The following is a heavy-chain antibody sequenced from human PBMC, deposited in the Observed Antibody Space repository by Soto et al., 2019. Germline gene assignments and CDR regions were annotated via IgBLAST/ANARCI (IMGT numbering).Heavy chain of an antibody. J-gene: IGHJ4*02. D-gene: IGHD2-21*02. CDR3: AKDGSDSTSFDY. CDR2: ITGSGDST. V-gene: IGHV3-23*01. CDR1: GLRFSSYT. Sequence: GGSLRLSRPASGLRFSSYTMSWVRQAPGEGLEWVSAITGSGDSTYYADSVKGRFTISRDNSKYTLYLQMNSLRAEDTAVYYCAKDGSDSTSFDYWGQGTLVTVSS.